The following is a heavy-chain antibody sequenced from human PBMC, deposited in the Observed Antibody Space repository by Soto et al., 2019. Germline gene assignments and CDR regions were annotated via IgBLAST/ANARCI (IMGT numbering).Heavy chain of an antibody. Sequence: ASVKVSCKASGYTFTSYDINWVRQATGQGREWMGWMNPNSGNTGYAQKFQGRVTMTRNTSISTAYMELSSLRSEDTAVYYCARGARRGSEYYYYYGMDVWGQGXTVTVYS. CDR2: MNPNSGNT. CDR3: ARGARRGSEYYYYYGMDV. CDR1: GYTFTSYD. J-gene: IGHJ6*02. V-gene: IGHV1-8*01. D-gene: IGHD6-6*01.